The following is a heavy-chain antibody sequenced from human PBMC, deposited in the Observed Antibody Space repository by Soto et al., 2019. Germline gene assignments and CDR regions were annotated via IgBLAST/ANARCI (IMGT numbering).Heavy chain of an antibody. D-gene: IGHD1-26*01. CDR1: GFALTTYT. CDR2: INGRSNYK. Sequence: RSSLRLSCVASGFALTTYTMNWVRQAPGTVLEWVSSINGRSNYKYYSDSVKGRFTVSRDNAQNSLFLQMSRLGPEDTAVYYCVREDGVVGASSAFDSWGQGTLVTVSS. J-gene: IGHJ4*02. CDR3: VREDGVVGASSAFDS. V-gene: IGHV3-21*01.